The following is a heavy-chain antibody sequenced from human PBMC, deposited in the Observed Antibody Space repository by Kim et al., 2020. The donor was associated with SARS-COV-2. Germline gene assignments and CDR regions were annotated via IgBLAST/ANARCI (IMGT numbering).Heavy chain of an antibody. Sequence: GGSLRLSCAASGFVFRNFWMSWVRQAPGRGPEWVANINQDGSERNFMDSVRGRFTISRDNAKNSLYLQMNSLRAEDSAVYFCARGRAVDYWGQGTLVTVS. CDR3: ARGRAVDY. CDR2: INQDGSER. V-gene: IGHV3-7*01. CDR1: GFVFRNFW. J-gene: IGHJ4*02.